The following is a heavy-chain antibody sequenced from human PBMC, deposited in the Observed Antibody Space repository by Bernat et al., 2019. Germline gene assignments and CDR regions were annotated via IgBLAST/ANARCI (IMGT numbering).Heavy chain of an antibody. CDR3: ARAGSWYSSPQGSWFDP. Sequence: VQLVESGGGLVKPGGSLRLSCAASGFTFSNAWMNWVRQAPGKGLEWVSYISSSSSYTNYADSVKGRFTISRDNAKNSLYLQMNSLRAEDTAVYYCARAGSWYSSPQGSWFDPWGQGTLVTVSS. J-gene: IGHJ5*02. D-gene: IGHD6-13*01. CDR1: GFTFSNAW. CDR2: ISSSSSYT. V-gene: IGHV3-11*06.